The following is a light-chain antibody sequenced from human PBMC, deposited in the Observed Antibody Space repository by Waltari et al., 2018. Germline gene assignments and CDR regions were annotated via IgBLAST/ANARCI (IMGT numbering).Light chain of an antibody. CDR2: EDT. CDR1: RSNIGNNY. Sequence: QSVFTQPPSVSAAPGQRATIPCSGVRSNIGNNYVSWYRQFPGTAPKLLIYEDTERPSGIAGRFSGSKSGTSATLDITGLQAGDEADYYCGTWDSSLSGAVFGGGTHLTVL. J-gene: IGLJ7*01. V-gene: IGLV1-51*02. CDR3: GTWDSSLSGAV.